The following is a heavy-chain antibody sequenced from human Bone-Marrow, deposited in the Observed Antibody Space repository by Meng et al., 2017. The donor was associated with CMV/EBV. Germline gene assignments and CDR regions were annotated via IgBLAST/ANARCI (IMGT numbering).Heavy chain of an antibody. Sequence: GESLKISCAASGFIFSSYEMKWLRQAPGKGLEWVSSISSSSSYIYYADSVKGRFTISRDNAKNSLYLQMNSLRAEDTAVYYCARYCSSTSCYVDYWGQGTLVTVSS. CDR1: GFIFSSYE. V-gene: IGHV3-21*01. CDR3: ARYCSSTSCYVDY. D-gene: IGHD2-2*01. J-gene: IGHJ4*02. CDR2: ISSSSSYI.